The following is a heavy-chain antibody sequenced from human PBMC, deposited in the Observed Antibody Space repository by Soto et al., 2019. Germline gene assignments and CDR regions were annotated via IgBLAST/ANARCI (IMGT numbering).Heavy chain of an antibody. CDR2: VDPEDGET. D-gene: IGHD1-1*01. Sequence: GTSVKVSCKVFGYTLTKLSIHWVRQAPGKGLEWMGGVDPEDGETTYEQNFQGRVTMTEDTSTDTAYMELSSLKSEDTAVYYCAIDSNNWFNWFDPWGQGTLVTVS. J-gene: IGHJ5*02. CDR3: AIDSNNWFNWFDP. CDR1: GYTLTKLS. V-gene: IGHV1-24*01.